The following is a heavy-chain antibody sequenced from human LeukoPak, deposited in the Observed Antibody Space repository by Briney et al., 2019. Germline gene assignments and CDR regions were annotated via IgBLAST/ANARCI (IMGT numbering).Heavy chain of an antibody. CDR2: IYYSGST. CDR1: GGSISSGDYY. CDR3: ARVLGYCSSTSYPLPHAFDI. V-gene: IGHV4-30-4*08. D-gene: IGHD2-2*01. Sequence: SETLSLTCTVSGGSISSGDYYWSWIRQPPGKGLEWIGYIYYSGSTYYNPSLKSRVTISVDTSKNQFSLKLSSVTAADTAVYYCARVLGYCSSTSYPLPHAFDIWGQGTMVTVSS. J-gene: IGHJ3*02.